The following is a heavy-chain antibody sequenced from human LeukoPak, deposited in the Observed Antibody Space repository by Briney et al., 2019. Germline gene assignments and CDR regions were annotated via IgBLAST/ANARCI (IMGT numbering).Heavy chain of an antibody. J-gene: IGHJ6*02. CDR1: GFTFSSYW. V-gene: IGHV3-23*01. Sequence: GGSLRLSCAASGFTFSSYWMSWVRQAPGKGLEWVSAISGSGGSTYYADSVKGRFTISRDNSKNTLYLQMNSLRAEDTAVYYCAKGPYYYYGMDVWGQGTTVTVSS. CDR3: AKGPYYYYGMDV. CDR2: ISGSGGST.